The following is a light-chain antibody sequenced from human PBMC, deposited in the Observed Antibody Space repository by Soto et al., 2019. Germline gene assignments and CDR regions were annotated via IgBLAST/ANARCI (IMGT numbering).Light chain of an antibody. CDR3: QQYNNWPRGT. Sequence: ETVMTQSPATLSVSPGGRATLSCRASQSVSSNLAWYQHKPGQAPRLLIYGASTRATGCPVRISGSGSGTEFTLTISSLQSEDFAVYYCQQYNNWPRGTFGQGTKVDIK. CDR1: QSVSSN. V-gene: IGKV3-15*01. CDR2: GAS. J-gene: IGKJ1*01.